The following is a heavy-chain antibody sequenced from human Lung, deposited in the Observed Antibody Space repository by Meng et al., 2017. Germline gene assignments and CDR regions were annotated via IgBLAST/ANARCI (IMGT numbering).Heavy chain of an antibody. J-gene: IGHJ5*02. D-gene: IGHD2-2*01. CDR3: TRAPLPAGRGLKNWFEP. V-gene: IGHV4-34*01. CDR1: GGSFRGYY. CDR2: ISHSGST. Sequence: QVQLQQWGAGLLNPSETLSRTCAVYGGSFRGYYWSWIRQPPGKGLEWIGEISHSGSTNYNPSLKSRVTISVDTSKNQFSLQLTSVTAADTAMYYCTRAPLPAGRGLKNWFEPWGQGTLVTVSS.